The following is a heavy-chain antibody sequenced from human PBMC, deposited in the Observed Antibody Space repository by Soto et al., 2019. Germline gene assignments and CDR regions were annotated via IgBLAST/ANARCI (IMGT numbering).Heavy chain of an antibody. CDR1: GYTFTSYD. J-gene: IGHJ4*02. CDR3: AREKVGAVDS. D-gene: IGHD1-26*01. Sequence: QGQLVQSGAAVKKPGASVKVSCKASGYTFTSYDINWVRPATGQGLEGIGWMNPNSGNTGHAQKFQGRVTMTRNTSISTGYMERSSLRCEDTAVYYCAREKVGAVDSWGQGTLVTVSS. CDR2: MNPNSGNT. V-gene: IGHV1-8*01.